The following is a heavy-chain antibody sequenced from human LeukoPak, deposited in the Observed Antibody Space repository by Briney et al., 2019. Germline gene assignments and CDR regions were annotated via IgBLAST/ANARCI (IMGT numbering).Heavy chain of an antibody. Sequence: GGSLRLSCAASSFTFSNAWMNWVRQAPGKGLEWVSYIGTTSGAIYYADSVKGRFTISRDSAKNSLYLQMNSLRAEDTAVYYCARFRTWGDKAFDYWGQGTLVTVSS. CDR2: IGTTSGAI. CDR3: ARFRTWGDKAFDY. D-gene: IGHD2-21*02. CDR1: SFTFSNAW. V-gene: IGHV3-48*01. J-gene: IGHJ4*02.